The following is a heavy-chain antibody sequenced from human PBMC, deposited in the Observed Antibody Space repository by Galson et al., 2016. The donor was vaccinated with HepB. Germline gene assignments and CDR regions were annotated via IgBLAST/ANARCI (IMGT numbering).Heavy chain of an antibody. Sequence: ETLSLTCTVSGDSISSTSYYWGWIRQPPGKGLEWFGSISYSGSTYYNPSLKSRVTISANTSKKQFSLKLSSVTAADTAVYYCARRYNWNDTLFDYWGQGTLVTVSS. CDR2: ISYSGST. V-gene: IGHV4-39*01. CDR3: ARRYNWNDTLFDY. CDR1: GDSISSTSYY. J-gene: IGHJ4*02. D-gene: IGHD1-1*01.